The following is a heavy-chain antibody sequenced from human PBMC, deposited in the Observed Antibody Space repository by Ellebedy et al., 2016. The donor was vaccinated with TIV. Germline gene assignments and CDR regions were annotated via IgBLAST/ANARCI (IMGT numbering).Heavy chain of an antibody. Sequence: HTGGSLRLSCAASGFTFRSFWMKWVRHAPGKGLVWVSRINTDGSSITYADSVKGRFTISRDNTKNTLYLQINSLRAEDTAVDYCARDSPATGTTSDYWGQGTLVTVSS. J-gene: IGHJ4*02. CDR3: ARDSPATGTTSDY. CDR1: GFTFRSFW. CDR2: INTDGSSI. D-gene: IGHD1-1*01. V-gene: IGHV3-74*01.